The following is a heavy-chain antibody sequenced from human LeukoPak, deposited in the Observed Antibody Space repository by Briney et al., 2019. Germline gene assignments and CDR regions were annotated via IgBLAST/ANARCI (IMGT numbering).Heavy chain of an antibody. CDR2: LTGNGGTT. D-gene: IGHD3-16*01. J-gene: IGHJ4*02. CDR1: GFTFSSSA. CDR3: AKERRLVDTSLVRPYFFDN. V-gene: IGHV3-23*01. Sequence: GGSLRLSCAASGFTFSSSAKSWVRQSPGKGLEWVSSLTGNGGTTYYADSVKGRFTASRDNSKNTLFLQMNSLRVEDTAVYYCAKERRLVDTSLVRPYFFDNWGPGTQVTVSS.